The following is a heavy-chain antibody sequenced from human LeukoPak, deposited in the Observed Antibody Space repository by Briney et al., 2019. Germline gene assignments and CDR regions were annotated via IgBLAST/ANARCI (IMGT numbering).Heavy chain of an antibody. V-gene: IGHV1-18*01. Sequence: ASVKVSCKASGYTFTSYGISWVRQAPGQGLEWMGWISAYNGNTNYAQKLQGRVTMTTDTSTSTAYMELRSLRSDDTAVYYCARDAGYCSSTSCYGAPNRFDPWGQGTLVTVSS. CDR2: ISAYNGNT. CDR3: ARDAGYCSSTSCYGAPNRFDP. D-gene: IGHD2-2*01. J-gene: IGHJ5*02. CDR1: GYTFTSYG.